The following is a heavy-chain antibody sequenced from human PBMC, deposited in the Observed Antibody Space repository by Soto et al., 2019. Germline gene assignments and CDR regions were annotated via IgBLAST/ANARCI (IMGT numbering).Heavy chain of an antibody. D-gene: IGHD2-2*01. V-gene: IGHV3-23*01. CDR1: GFTFSSYA. CDR2: ISGSGGST. CDR3: ASLGPAAMRYYYYGMDV. J-gene: IGHJ6*02. Sequence: GGSLRLSCAASGFTFSSYAMSWVRQAPGKGLEWVSAISGSGGSTYYADSVKGRFTISRDNSKNTLYLQMNSLRAEDTAVYYCASLGPAAMRYYYYGMDVWGQGTTVTVSS.